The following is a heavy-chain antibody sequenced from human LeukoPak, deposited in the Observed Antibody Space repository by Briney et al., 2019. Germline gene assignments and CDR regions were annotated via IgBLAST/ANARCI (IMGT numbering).Heavy chain of an antibody. V-gene: IGHV3-30*04. Sequence: GGSLRLSCAASGFTFSSYAMHWVRQAPGKGLEWVAVISYDGSNKYYADSVKGRFTISRDNSKNTLYLQMNSLRAEDTAVYYCARDLEQQLAYSMDVWGQGTTVTVSS. D-gene: IGHD6-13*01. CDR2: ISYDGSNK. CDR3: ARDLEQQLAYSMDV. J-gene: IGHJ6*02. CDR1: GFTFSSYA.